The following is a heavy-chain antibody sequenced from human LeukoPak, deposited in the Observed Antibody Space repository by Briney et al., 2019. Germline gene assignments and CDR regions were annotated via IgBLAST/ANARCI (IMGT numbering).Heavy chain of an antibody. CDR3: ARALRGYSYGYEDY. V-gene: IGHV4-4*02. Sequence: PSGTLSLTCAVYGGSIRSSNWWWWVRQPPGKGLEWIGEIYHSGSTNYNPSLKGRVTISVDKSKNQFSLKLSSVTAADTAVYYCARALRGYSYGYEDYWGQGTLVTVSS. J-gene: IGHJ4*02. CDR1: GGSIRSSNW. CDR2: IYHSGST. D-gene: IGHD5-18*01.